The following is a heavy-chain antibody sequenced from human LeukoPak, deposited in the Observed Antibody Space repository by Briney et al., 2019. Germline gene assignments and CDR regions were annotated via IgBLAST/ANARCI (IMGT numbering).Heavy chain of an antibody. J-gene: IGHJ5*02. D-gene: IGHD6-13*01. CDR2: ISSSSSYI. Sequence: GGSLRLSCAASGFTFSSYSMNWVRQAPGKGLEWVSSISSSSSYIYYADSVKGRFTISRDNAKNSLYLQMNSLRAEDTAVYYCARDYFDKMIAAAVTNWFDPWGQGTLVTVSS. V-gene: IGHV3-21*01. CDR3: ARDYFDKMIAAAVTNWFDP. CDR1: GFTFSSYS.